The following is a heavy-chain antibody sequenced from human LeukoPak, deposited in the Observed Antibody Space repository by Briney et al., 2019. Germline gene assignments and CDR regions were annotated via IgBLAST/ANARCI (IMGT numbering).Heavy chain of an antibody. CDR3: ARDHRYAFDN. J-gene: IGHJ4*02. Sequence: AGGSLRLSCAASGFTFSDYSMNWVRQAPGKGLGWISYVGISSGNTKYADSVKGRFTISGDSAKNSVFLQMNSLRVEDTAVYYCARDHRYAFDNWGQGTLVTVSS. V-gene: IGHV3-48*04. D-gene: IGHD5-12*01. CDR2: VGISSGNT. CDR1: GFTFSDYS.